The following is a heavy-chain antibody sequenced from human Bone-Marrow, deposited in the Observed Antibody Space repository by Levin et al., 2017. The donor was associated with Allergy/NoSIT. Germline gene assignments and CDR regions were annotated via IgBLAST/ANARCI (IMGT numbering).Heavy chain of an antibody. Sequence: SVKVSCKASGGTFSSYAISWVRQAPGQGLEWMGGIIPIFGTANYAQKFQGRVTITADESTSTAYMELSSLRSEDTAVYYCARGSRTIAVAGKADYYYYYGMDVWGQGTTVTVSS. V-gene: IGHV1-69*13. CDR2: IIPIFGTA. J-gene: IGHJ6*02. D-gene: IGHD6-19*01. CDR3: ARGSRTIAVAGKADYYYYYGMDV. CDR1: GGTFSSYA.